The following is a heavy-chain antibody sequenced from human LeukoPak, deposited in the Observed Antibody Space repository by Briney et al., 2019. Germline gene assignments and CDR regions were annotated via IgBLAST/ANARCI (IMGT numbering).Heavy chain of an antibody. CDR1: GFTFSTYN. V-gene: IGHV3-21*01. CDR2: ISSSSNYI. D-gene: IGHD6-19*01. Sequence: GGSLRLSCAASGFTFSTYNMNWVRQAPGKGLEWVSSISSSSNYIYYADSVKGRFTISRDNAKNSLYLQMNSLRAEDTAVYYCARGLHSSGFDYWGQGTLVTVSS. J-gene: IGHJ4*02. CDR3: ARGLHSSGFDY.